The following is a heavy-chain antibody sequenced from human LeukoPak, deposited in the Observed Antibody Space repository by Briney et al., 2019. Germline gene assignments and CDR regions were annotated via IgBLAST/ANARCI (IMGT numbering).Heavy chain of an antibody. D-gene: IGHD3-22*01. V-gene: IGHV3-66*01. CDR1: GFTFSRFE. Sequence: QPGGSLRLSCAASGFTFSRFEMNWVRQAPGKGLEWVSVIYSGGSTYYADSVKGRFTISRDNSKNTLYLQMNSLRAEDTAVYYCARDQNSGYHLGYWGQGALVTVSS. CDR2: IYSGGST. CDR3: ARDQNSGYHLGY. J-gene: IGHJ4*02.